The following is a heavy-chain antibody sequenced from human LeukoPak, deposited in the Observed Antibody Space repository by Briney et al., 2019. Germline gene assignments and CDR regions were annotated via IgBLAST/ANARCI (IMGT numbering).Heavy chain of an antibody. D-gene: IGHD2-21*02. Sequence: ASVKVSCKASGYTFTSYYMHWVRQAPGQGLEWKGIIDPSGGSTKYAQKFQGRVTMTRDTSTSTVYMELSSLRSEDTAVYYCARDSWACGGDCYVRYYYYYMDVWGKGTTVTISS. V-gene: IGHV1-46*01. CDR2: IDPSGGST. CDR1: GYTFTSYY. CDR3: ARDSWACGGDCYVRYYYYYMDV. J-gene: IGHJ6*03.